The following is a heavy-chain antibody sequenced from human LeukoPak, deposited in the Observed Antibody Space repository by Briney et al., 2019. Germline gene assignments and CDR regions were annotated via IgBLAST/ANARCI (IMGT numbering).Heavy chain of an antibody. CDR2: IIPIFGTA. V-gene: IGHV1-69*05. Sequence: ASVKVSCKASGGTFSSYAISWVRQAPGQGLEWMGGIIPIFGTANYAQKFQGRVTITTDESTSTAYMELSSLRSDDTAVYYCARGRITMIVVADYFDYWGQGTLVTVSS. CDR3: ARGRITMIVVADYFDY. J-gene: IGHJ4*02. CDR1: GGTFSSYA. D-gene: IGHD3-22*01.